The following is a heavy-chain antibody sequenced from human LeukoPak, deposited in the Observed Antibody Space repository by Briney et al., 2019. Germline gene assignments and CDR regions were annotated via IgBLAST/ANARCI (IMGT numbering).Heavy chain of an antibody. J-gene: IGHJ4*02. Sequence: GGSLRLSCAASGFPFSGSGMHWVRQAPGKGLEWVSSISSTSSYIYYADSVKGRFTISRDNAKSSLYLQMNSLRAEDTAVYYCARDAGITGTTDLDYWGQGTLVTVSS. CDR3: ARDAGITGTTDLDY. CDR1: GFPFSGSG. V-gene: IGHV3-21*01. D-gene: IGHD1-7*01. CDR2: ISSTSSYI.